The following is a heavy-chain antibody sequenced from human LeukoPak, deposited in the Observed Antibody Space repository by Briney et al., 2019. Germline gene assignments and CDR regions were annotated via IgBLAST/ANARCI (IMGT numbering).Heavy chain of an antibody. CDR2: IFGSGGSP. D-gene: IGHD6-19*01. V-gene: IGHV3-23*01. Sequence: GRSLRLSCAASGFTFGSYAMYWVRQAPGKGLEWVSGIFGSGGSPHYADSVKGRFTISRDNSKNTVYLQMNSLRVGDTAVYYCAKTTTGYSSGRYPGWPADYWGQGTLVTVSS. CDR3: AKTTTGYSSGRYPGWPADY. CDR1: GFTFGSYA. J-gene: IGHJ4*02.